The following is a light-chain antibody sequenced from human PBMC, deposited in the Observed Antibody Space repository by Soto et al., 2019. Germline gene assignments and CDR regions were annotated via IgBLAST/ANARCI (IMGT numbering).Light chain of an antibody. V-gene: IGLV2-23*02. CDR3: CSYASSSTYV. CDR2: EVT. Sequence: QSALTQPASVSGSPGQSITISCTGTSSDVGSYNLVSWYQQHPGKAPKLMIYEVTKRPSGVSDRFSGSKSGNTASLTISGLQAEDEADYYCCSYASSSTYVFGTGTKVHRP. J-gene: IGLJ1*01. CDR1: SSDVGSYNL.